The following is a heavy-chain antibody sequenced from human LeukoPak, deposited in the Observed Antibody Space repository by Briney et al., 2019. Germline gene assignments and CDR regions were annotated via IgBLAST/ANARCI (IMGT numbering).Heavy chain of an antibody. CDR3: ARFADPRTSYCSGGSCYDAFDI. CDR1: GGSISSGDYY. V-gene: IGHV4-30-4*01. Sequence: PSQTLSLTCTVPGGSISSGDYYWSWIRQPPGKGLEWIGYIYYSGSTYYNPSLKSRVTISVDTSKNQFSLKLSSVTAADTAVYYCARFADPRTSYCSGGSCYDAFDIWGQGTMVTVSS. CDR2: IYYSGST. J-gene: IGHJ3*02. D-gene: IGHD2-15*01.